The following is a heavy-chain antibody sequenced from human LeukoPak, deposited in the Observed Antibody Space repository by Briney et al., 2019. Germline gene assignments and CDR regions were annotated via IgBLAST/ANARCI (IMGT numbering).Heavy chain of an antibody. V-gene: IGHV1-18*01. CDR1: GYTFTSYG. Sequence: ASVKVSCKASGYTFTSYGISWVRQAPGQGLEWMGWISAYNGNTNYAQKLQGRVTMTTDTSTSTAYMELRSLGSDDTAVYYCARDRGDYYYGMDVWGQGTTVTVSS. J-gene: IGHJ6*02. CDR2: ISAYNGNT. D-gene: IGHD3-3*01. CDR3: ARDRGDYYYGMDV.